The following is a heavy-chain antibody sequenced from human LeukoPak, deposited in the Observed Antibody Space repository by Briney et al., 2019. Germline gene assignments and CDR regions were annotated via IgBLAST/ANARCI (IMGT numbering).Heavy chain of an antibody. CDR2: ISYDGSNK. CDR3: ARDPGGYSYGWVDY. V-gene: IGHV3-30-3*01. Sequence: PGGSLRLSCAASGFTFSSCAMHWVRQAPGKGLEWVAVISYDGSNKYYADSVKGRFTISRDNSKNTLYLQMNSLRAEDTAVYYYARDPGGYSYGWVDYWGQGTLVTVSS. D-gene: IGHD5-18*01. CDR1: GFTFSSCA. J-gene: IGHJ4*02.